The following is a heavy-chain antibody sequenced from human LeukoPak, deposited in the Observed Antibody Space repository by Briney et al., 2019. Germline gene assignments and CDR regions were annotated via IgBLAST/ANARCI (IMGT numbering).Heavy chain of an antibody. Sequence: GESLKISCKGSGYSFTSYWIGWVRQMPGKGLEWMGIIYPGDSDTKYSPSFQGQVTISADKSINTAYLQWSSLKASDTAMYYCARQRGTYCGGDCTDHHAAFDIWGQGTMVTVSS. J-gene: IGHJ3*02. D-gene: IGHD2-21*01. CDR1: GYSFTSYW. CDR3: ARQRGTYCGGDCTDHHAAFDI. CDR2: IYPGDSDT. V-gene: IGHV5-51*01.